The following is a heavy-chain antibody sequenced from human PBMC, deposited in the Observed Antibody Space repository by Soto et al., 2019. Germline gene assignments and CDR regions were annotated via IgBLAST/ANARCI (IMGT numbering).Heavy chain of an antibody. V-gene: IGHV4-34*01. CDR3: ARGILLYARLFKPPEGTAYYFDY. CDR2: INHSGST. Sequence: PSETLSLTCAVYGGSFSGYYWSWIRQPPGKGLEWIGEINHSGSTNYNPSLKSRVTISVDTSKNQFSLKLSSVTAADTAVYYCARGILLYARLFKPPEGTAYYFDYWGQGTLVTVSS. J-gene: IGHJ4*02. D-gene: IGHD3-3*02. CDR1: GGSFSGYY.